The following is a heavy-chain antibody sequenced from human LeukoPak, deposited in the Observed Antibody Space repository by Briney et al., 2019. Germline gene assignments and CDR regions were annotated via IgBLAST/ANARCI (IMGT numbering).Heavy chain of an antibody. CDR3: ARLSTEYSSGRRRYYYMDV. D-gene: IGHD6-19*01. Sequence: ASVKVSCKASGYTFTSYDINWVRQATGQGLEWMGWMNPNSGNTGYAQKFQGRVTMTRNTSISTAYMELSSLRSEDTAVYYCARLSTEYSSGRRRYYYMDVWGKGTTVTISS. CDR1: GYTFTSYD. V-gene: IGHV1-8*01. J-gene: IGHJ6*03. CDR2: MNPNSGNT.